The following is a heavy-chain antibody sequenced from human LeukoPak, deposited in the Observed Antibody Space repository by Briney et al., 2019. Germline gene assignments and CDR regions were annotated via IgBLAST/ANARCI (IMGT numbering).Heavy chain of an antibody. CDR1: GFTFSSYG. Sequence: GGSLRLSCAASGFTFSSYGMHGVRQPPGKGLEWVAFIRYDGSNKYYADSVKGRFTISRDNYKNTLYLQMNSLRAEDTAVYYCAKDRGIAARPPPAYYFDYWGQGTLVTVSS. CDR2: IRYDGSNK. CDR3: AKDRGIAARPPPAYYFDY. D-gene: IGHD6-6*01. J-gene: IGHJ4*02. V-gene: IGHV3-30*02.